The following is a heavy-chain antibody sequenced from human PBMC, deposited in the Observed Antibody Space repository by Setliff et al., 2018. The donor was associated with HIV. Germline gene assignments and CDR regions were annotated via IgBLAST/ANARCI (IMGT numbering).Heavy chain of an antibody. V-gene: IGHV1-69*13. CDR1: GGTFSTYA. J-gene: IGHJ4*02. Sequence: GASVKVSCKASGGTFSTYAVSWVRQAPGQGLEWMGGIIPIFGIPNYAQNFQGRVTITADESTSTAYMEPNSLRSEDTAVYYCARGDSRWFKFPFDYWGQGTLVTVSS. CDR2: IIPIFGIP. D-gene: IGHD3-10*01. CDR3: ARGDSRWFKFPFDY.